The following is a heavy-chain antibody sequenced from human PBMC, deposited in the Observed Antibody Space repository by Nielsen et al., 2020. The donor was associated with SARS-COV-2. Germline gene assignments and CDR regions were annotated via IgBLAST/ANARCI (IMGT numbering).Heavy chain of an antibody. D-gene: IGHD3-16*01. CDR2: ISGSGGST. CDR1: GFTFSSYA. J-gene: IGHJ4*02. Sequence: GESLKISCAASGFTFSSYAMSWVRQAPGKGLEWVSAISGSGGSTYYADSVKGRFTISRDNSKNTLYVQMNGLRSEDTAVYYCAKRRGDGYFDHWGQGSLVTVSS. CDR3: AKRRGDGYFDH. V-gene: IGHV3-23*01.